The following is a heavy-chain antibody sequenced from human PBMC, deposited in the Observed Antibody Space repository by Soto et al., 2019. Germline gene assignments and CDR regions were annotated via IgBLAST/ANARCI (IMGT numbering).Heavy chain of an antibody. J-gene: IGHJ3*02. Sequence: GSLRLSCAASGFTFSDYYMSWIRQAPGKGLEWVSYISSSSSYTNYADSVKGRFTISRDNAKNSLYLQMNSLRAEDTAVYYCTRDADILTGSDAFDIWGQGTMVNVSS. V-gene: IGHV3-11*05. CDR2: ISSSSSYT. CDR3: TRDADILTGSDAFDI. D-gene: IGHD3-9*01. CDR1: GFTFSDYY.